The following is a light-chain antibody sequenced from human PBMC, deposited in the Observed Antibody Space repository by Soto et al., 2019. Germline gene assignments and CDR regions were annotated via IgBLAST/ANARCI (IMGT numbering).Light chain of an antibody. V-gene: IGKV3-15*01. CDR3: QQYNNWPPNT. CDR2: GAS. Sequence: EIVMTQSPATLSVSPGERATLSCRASQSVSSNLAWYQQKPGQAPMLLIYGASTRATGIPARFSGSGSGTEFTLTISSLQSEDFAVYYCQQYNNWPPNTFGGGTKVEIK. J-gene: IGKJ4*01. CDR1: QSVSSN.